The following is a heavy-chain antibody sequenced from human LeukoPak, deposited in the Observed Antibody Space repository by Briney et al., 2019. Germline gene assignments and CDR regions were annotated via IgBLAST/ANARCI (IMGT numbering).Heavy chain of an antibody. Sequence: ASVTVSCKASGGTFSSYAISWVRQAPGQGLEWMGRIIPILGIANYAQKFQGRVTITADTSTSTAYMELSSLRSEDTAVYYCAREGVATIIFYWGQGTLVTVSS. CDR2: IIPILGIA. CDR3: AREGVATIIFY. CDR1: GGTFSSYA. J-gene: IGHJ4*02. D-gene: IGHD5-12*01. V-gene: IGHV1-69*04.